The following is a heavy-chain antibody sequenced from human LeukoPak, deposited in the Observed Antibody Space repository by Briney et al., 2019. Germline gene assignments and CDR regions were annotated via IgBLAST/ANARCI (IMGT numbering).Heavy chain of an antibody. J-gene: IGHJ5*02. CDR3: IVFGDSNH. Sequence: GGSLRLSCAASGFTVSSNYMSWVRQAPGKGLEWVSAIHTSGDTCYADSVKGRFTISRDTSKNTLYLQINSLRVEDTAVYYCIVFGDSNHWGQGTLVTVSS. CDR1: GFTVSSNY. V-gene: IGHV3-53*01. D-gene: IGHD4-17*01. CDR2: IHTSGDT.